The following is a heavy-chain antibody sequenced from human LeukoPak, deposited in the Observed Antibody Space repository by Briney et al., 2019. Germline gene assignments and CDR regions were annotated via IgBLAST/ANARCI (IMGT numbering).Heavy chain of an antibody. CDR3: ARSAGTTRYYYYGMDV. V-gene: IGHV3-48*03. CDR2: ISSSGSTI. Sequence: LAGGSLRLSCAASGFTFSSYEMNWVRQAPGKGLEWVSYISSSGSTIYYADSVKGRFTISRDNAKNSPYLQMNSLRAEDTAVYYCARSAGTTRYYYYGMDVWGQGTTVTVSS. J-gene: IGHJ6*02. CDR1: GFTFSSYE. D-gene: IGHD1-7*01.